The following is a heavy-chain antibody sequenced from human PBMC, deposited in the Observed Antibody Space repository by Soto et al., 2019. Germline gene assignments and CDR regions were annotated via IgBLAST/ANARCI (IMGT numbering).Heavy chain of an antibody. Sequence: SETLSLTCTVSGGSISSSSYYWGWIRQPPGKGLEWIGSIYYSGSTYYNPSLKSRVTISVDTSKNQFSLKLSSETAADTAVYYCARRVPISSSSNYFDYWGQGTLVTVSS. CDR1: GGSISSSSYY. V-gene: IGHV4-39*01. CDR3: ARRVPISSSSNYFDY. CDR2: IYYSGST. D-gene: IGHD6-6*01. J-gene: IGHJ4*02.